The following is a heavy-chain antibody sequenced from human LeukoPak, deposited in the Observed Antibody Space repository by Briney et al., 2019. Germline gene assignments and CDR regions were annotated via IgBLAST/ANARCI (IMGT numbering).Heavy chain of an antibody. V-gene: IGHV3-23*01. J-gene: IGHJ4*02. CDR1: GFSFSNYL. Sequence: GGSLRLSCVASGFSFSNYLMNWVRQAPGKGLEWVSGISHSGSSIYYADSVKGRFTISRDNSKNTLYLQMDRLRVEDTAVYYCAMALDYWGQGTLVTVSS. CDR3: AMALDY. CDR2: ISHSGSSI.